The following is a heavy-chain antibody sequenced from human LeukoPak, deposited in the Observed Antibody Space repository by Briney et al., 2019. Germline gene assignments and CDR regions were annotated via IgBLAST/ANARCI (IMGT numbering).Heavy chain of an antibody. CDR3: AREADQSIAARLGFDY. CDR2: ISGSGGST. D-gene: IGHD6-6*01. Sequence: GGSPRLSCAASGVTFSSYAMSWVRQAPGKGLEWVSAISGSGGSTYYADSVKGRFTISRDNSKNTLYLQMNSLRAEDTAVYYCAREADQSIAARLGFDYWGQGTLVTVSS. CDR1: GVTFSSYA. J-gene: IGHJ4*02. V-gene: IGHV3-23*01.